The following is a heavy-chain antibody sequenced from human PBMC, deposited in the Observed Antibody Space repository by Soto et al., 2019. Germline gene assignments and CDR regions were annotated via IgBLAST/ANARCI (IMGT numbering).Heavy chain of an antibody. D-gene: IGHD2-8*01. CDR3: TRSRRSILMVYGFGGMDV. J-gene: IGHJ6*02. Sequence: PGGSLRLSCAASGFTVTSHAMSWVRQAPWKGLEWVSSISGSGDGTYYGDSVKGRFTISRDSSSSILYLEMKNLRGEDTAVYFCTRSRRSILMVYGFGGMDVWGQGTTVTVSS. CDR2: ISGSGDGT. V-gene: IGHV3-23*01. CDR1: GFTVTSHA.